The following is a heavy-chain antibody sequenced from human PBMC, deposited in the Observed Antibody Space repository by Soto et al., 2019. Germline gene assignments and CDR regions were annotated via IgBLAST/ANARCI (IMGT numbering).Heavy chain of an antibody. Sequence: QVQLVESGGGVVQPGRSLRLSCAASGFTFSSYGMHWVRQAPGKGLEWVAVIWYDGSNKYYADSVKGRFTISRDNSKNTLDLQMNSLRAEDTAVYYCARDGLGVYYFDYWGQGTLVTVSS. CDR2: IWYDGSNK. CDR3: ARDGLGVYYFDY. CDR1: GFTFSSYG. V-gene: IGHV3-33*01. D-gene: IGHD3-16*01. J-gene: IGHJ4*02.